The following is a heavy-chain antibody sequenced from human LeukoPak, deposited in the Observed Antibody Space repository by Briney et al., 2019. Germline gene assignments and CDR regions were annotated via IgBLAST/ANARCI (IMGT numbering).Heavy chain of an antibody. CDR3: ARAIEMYAFDI. CDR1: GYTFTSYY. D-gene: IGHD5-24*01. J-gene: IGHJ3*02. Sequence: GASVKVSCKAFGYTFTSYYMHWVRQAPGQGLEWMGIINPSGGSTSYAQKFQGRVTMTRDTSISTAYMELSRLRSDDTAVYYCARAIEMYAFDIWGQGTMVTVSS. V-gene: IGHV1-46*01. CDR2: INPSGGST.